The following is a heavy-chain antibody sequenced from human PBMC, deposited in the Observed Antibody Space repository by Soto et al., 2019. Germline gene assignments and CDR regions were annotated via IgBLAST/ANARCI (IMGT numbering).Heavy chain of an antibody. V-gene: IGHV3-23*01. D-gene: IGHD2-15*01. CDR1: GANDHCDG. Sequence: SLSPAAAGANDHCDGMSGVRGERVDLLEWGSAITGSGGSTYYAGSVKGRFTISRDNSKNTLYLQMNSVRADITAAYSCTTRRGSPPYYHGMDVWGQGITVPVSS. CDR2: ITGSGGST. CDR3: TTRRGSPPYYHGMDV. J-gene: IGHJ6*02.